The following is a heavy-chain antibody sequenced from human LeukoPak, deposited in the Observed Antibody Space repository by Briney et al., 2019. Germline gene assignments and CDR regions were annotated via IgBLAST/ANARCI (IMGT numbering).Heavy chain of an antibody. Sequence: GGSLRLSYAASGFTVSSNYMSWVRQAPGKGLEWVSVIYSGGSTYYADSVKGRFTISRDNSKNTLYLQMNSLRAEDTAVYYCARDRRGTTAASYYYYYGMDVWGQGTTVTVSS. CDR2: IYSGGST. J-gene: IGHJ6*02. CDR1: GFTVSSNY. CDR3: ARDRRGTTAASYYYYYGMDV. V-gene: IGHV3-66*01. D-gene: IGHD2-2*01.